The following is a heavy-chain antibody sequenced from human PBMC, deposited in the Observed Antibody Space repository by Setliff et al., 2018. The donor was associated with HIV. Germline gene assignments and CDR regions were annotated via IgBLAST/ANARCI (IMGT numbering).Heavy chain of an antibody. CDR3: MTDPTVTTNSWFDP. J-gene: IGHJ5*02. CDR1: GFTFSNYA. V-gene: IGHV3-48*04. Sequence: PGGSLRLSCAASGFTFSNYAMNWVRQAPGKGLEWVSYISSRSSTIYYTDSVKGRFTISRDNAKNSLFLQMNSLRAEDAAVYYCMTDPTVTTNSWFDPWGQGTLVTVSA. D-gene: IGHD4-17*01. CDR2: ISSRSSTI.